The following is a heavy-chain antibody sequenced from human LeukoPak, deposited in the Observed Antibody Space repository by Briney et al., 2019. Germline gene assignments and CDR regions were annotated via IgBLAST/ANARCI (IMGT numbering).Heavy chain of an antibody. CDR3: AKDRTARVEFAY. V-gene: IGHV3-23*01. J-gene: IGHJ4*02. D-gene: IGHD5-18*01. CDR2: ISGSGGST. CDR1: GSTFSSYA. Sequence: PGGSLRLSCAASGSTFSSYAMSWVRQARGRGLGWVSAISGSGGSTYYADSVKGRFTISRDNSKNTLYLQMNSLRAEDTAVYYCAKDRTARVEFAYWGQGTLVTVSS.